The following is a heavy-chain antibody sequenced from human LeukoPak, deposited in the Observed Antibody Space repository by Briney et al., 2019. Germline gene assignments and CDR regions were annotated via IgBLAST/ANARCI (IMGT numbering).Heavy chain of an antibody. CDR3: VRTYSSGWYGSVDY. CDR1: GFAFICYA. CDR2: ISSNGDST. Sequence: GFLSLSCSASGFAFICYAMHWGRQAPGRGGEWVSGISSNGDSTYYADSVKGRFTISRDNSKNTLYLQMSSLRAEDTAVYYCVRTYSSGWYGSVDYWGQGTLVTVSS. J-gene: IGHJ4*02. D-gene: IGHD6-19*01. V-gene: IGHV3-64D*06.